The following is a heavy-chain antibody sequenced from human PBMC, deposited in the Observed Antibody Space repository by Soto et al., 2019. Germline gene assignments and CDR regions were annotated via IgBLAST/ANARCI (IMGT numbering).Heavy chain of an antibody. D-gene: IGHD1-1*01. Sequence: KSSETLSLTCTVSGDSISSDGYHWSWIRQPPGKGLEWIGYIYNGGRTFYRPSLESRVNMSLDATKNSYSLRLTSVTAADTAVYYCARAPDGMDSMNFFGHWGQGILVTVSS. CDR2: IYNGGRT. V-gene: IGHV4-30-4*01. CDR3: ARAPDGMDSMNFFGH. CDR1: GDSISSDGYH. J-gene: IGHJ4*02.